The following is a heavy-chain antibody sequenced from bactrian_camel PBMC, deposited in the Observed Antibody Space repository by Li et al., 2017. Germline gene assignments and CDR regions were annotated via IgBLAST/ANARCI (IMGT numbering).Heavy chain of an antibody. J-gene: IGHJ4*01. CDR3: AQGFQPYIGPWNFPGRYNF. CDR2: LPASASGA. D-gene: IGHD1*01. CDR1: GRIYSVYD. V-gene: IGHV3-3*01. Sequence: HVQLVESGGGSVQAGESLRLSCAASGRIYSVYDVAWFRQISGKERGAVAALPASASGASYADSVKGRFTISQDNAKRMVYLQMNNLTPEDSALYICAQGFQPYIGPWNFPGRYNFWGSGTQVTVS.